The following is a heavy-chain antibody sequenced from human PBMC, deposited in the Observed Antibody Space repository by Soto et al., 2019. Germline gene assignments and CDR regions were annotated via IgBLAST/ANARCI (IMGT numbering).Heavy chain of an antibody. CDR1: GDSISTSGYY. V-gene: IGHV4-39*02. CDR2: IYHTGTT. CDR3: ARGGMFERQHPYFFDI. J-gene: IGHJ5*02. D-gene: IGHD1-1*01. Sequence: QLQLQESGQGLVKPSETLSLTCAVSGDSISTSGYYWGWIRQSPEKGLEWIGSIYHTGTTYYNPSLQCRVPISVDTSKNHFSLSLRSVSVTDTAVFFCARGGMFERQHPYFFDIWGQGTLVTVSS.